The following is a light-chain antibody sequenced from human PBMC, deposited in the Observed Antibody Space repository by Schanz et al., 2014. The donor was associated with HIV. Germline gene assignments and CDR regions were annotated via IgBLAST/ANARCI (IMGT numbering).Light chain of an antibody. J-gene: IGKJ2*01. CDR2: AAS. CDR3: QQYYSFSYT. CDR1: QGIRND. Sequence: DIPMTQSPSSLSASVGDTVTITCRASQGIRNDLGWYQQKPGKAPKRLIYAASSLQSGVPSRFSGSGSGTDFTLTISCLQSEDFATYYCQQYYSFSYTFGQGTKLEI. V-gene: IGKV1-17*01.